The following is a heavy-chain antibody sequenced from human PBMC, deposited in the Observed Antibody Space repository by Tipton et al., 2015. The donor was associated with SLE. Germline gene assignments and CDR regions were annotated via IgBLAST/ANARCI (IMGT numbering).Heavy chain of an antibody. CDR2: INHSGST. D-gene: IGHD2-15*01. Sequence: TLSLTCAVYGGSFSGYYWSWIRQPPGKGLEWIGEINHSGSTNYNPSLKSRVTISVDTSKNQFSLKLSSVTAADTAGYYCARGKDIVVARDAFDIWGQGTMVTVSS. V-gene: IGHV4-34*01. J-gene: IGHJ3*02. CDR3: ARGKDIVVARDAFDI. CDR1: GGSFSGYY.